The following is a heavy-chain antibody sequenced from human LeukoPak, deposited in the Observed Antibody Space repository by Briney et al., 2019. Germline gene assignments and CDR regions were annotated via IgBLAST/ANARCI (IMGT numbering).Heavy chain of an antibody. D-gene: IGHD1-26*01. CDR1: GYSISSGYY. J-gene: IGHJ4*02. CDR2: IYHSGSA. CDR3: ARFNSGSYQHYFDY. V-gene: IGHV4-38-2*02. Sequence: SETLSLTCTVSGYSISSGYYWGWIRQPPGKGLEWIGSIYHSGSAYYNPSLKSRVTISVDTSKNQFSLKLSSVTAADTAVYYCARFNSGSYQHYFDYWGQGTLVTVSS.